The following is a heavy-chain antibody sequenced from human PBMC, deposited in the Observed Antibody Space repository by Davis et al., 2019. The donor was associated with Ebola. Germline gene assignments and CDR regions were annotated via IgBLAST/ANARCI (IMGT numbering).Heavy chain of an antibody. CDR1: SGSFSGYY. V-gene: IGHV4-34*01. D-gene: IGHD3-9*01. J-gene: IGHJ6*02. CDR2: ISHTGDT. CDR3: ARGQHDLLTGARYAMDG. Sequence: SETLSLTCAVYSGSFSGYYWSWIRQSPGKGLEWIGEISHTGDTNYNPSLKSRVIISVDTSKNQFSLKLNSVNAADTAQYYCARGQHDLLTGARYAMDGWGRGTTVIVSS.